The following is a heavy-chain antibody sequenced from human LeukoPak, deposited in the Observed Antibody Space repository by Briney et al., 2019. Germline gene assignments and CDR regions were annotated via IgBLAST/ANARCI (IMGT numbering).Heavy chain of an antibody. CDR1: GFTFSNTW. Sequence: PGGSLRLSCVASGFTFSNTWMAWVRQAPGKGLEWVANINQDRRTRQYADSVRGRFTISRDNAKNSLYLEMNSLRAEDTGLYHCARDVKGNLDYWGQGTLVTVSS. J-gene: IGHJ4*02. CDR3: ARDVKGNLDY. CDR2: INQDRRTR. V-gene: IGHV3-7*01.